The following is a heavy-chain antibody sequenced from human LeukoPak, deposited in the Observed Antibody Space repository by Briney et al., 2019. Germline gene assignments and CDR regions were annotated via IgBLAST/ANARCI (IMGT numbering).Heavy chain of an antibody. D-gene: IGHD3-3*01. V-gene: IGHV4-31*03. CDR3: ARDVRGLGVGN. CDR2: IYYSGST. Sequence: SQTLSLTCTVSGGSISSGGYYWSWIRQQPGTGLEWIGYIYYSGSTYYNPSLKSRVTISVDTSKNQFSLKLSSVTAADTAVYYCARDVRGLGVGNWGQGTLVTVSS. CDR1: GGSISSGGYY. J-gene: IGHJ4*02.